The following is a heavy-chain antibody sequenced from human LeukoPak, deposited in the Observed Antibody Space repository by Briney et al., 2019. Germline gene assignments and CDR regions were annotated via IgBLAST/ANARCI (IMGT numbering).Heavy chain of an antibody. Sequence: PSETLSLTCTVSGGSISSYYWSWIRQPAGKGLEWIGRIYTSGSTNYSPSLKSRVTMSVDTSKNQFSLKLSSVTAADTAVYYCARASPTYYYDSSGYYPRYYYYYGMDVWGQGTTVTVSS. V-gene: IGHV4-4*07. D-gene: IGHD3-22*01. CDR1: GGSISSYY. CDR3: ARASPTYYYDSSGYYPRYYYYYGMDV. CDR2: IYTSGST. J-gene: IGHJ6*02.